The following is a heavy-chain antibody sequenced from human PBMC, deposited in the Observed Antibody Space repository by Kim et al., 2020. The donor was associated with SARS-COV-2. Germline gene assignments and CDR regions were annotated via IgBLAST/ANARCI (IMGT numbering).Heavy chain of an antibody. CDR1: GFTFSSYG. CDR3: ARVWRAGIAVAGTDY. CDR2: IWYDGSNK. V-gene: IGHV3-33*01. J-gene: IGHJ4*02. D-gene: IGHD6-19*01. Sequence: GGSLRLSCAASGFTFSSYGMHWVRQAPGKGLEWVAVIWYDGSNKYYADSVKGRFTISRDNSKNTLYLQMNSLRAEDTAVYYCARVWRAGIAVAGTDYWGQGTLVTVSS.